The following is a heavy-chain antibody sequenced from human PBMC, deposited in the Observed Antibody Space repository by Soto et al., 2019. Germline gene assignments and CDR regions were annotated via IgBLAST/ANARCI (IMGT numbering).Heavy chain of an antibody. Sequence: EVQLLESGGGLVQPGGSQRLSCAASGFTFGSYAMTWVRQAPGKGLEWASAISGSGGNTYYTDSVKGRFTISRDNSKNTLYLQMNSLRAEDTAVYYCAKAVAAAGIGYWGQGTLVTVSS. D-gene: IGHD6-13*01. CDR1: GFTFGSYA. J-gene: IGHJ4*02. CDR2: ISGSGGNT. V-gene: IGHV3-23*01. CDR3: AKAVAAAGIGY.